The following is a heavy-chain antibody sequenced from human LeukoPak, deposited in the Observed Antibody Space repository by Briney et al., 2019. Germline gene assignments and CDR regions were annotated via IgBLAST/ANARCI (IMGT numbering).Heavy chain of an antibody. D-gene: IGHD6-13*01. Sequence: GGSLRLSCAASGFTFSSYSMNWVRQAPGKGLEWVSSISSSGSYIYYADSVKGRFTISRDNAKNSLYLQMNSLRAEDTAVYYCARLVRGAFDIWGQGTMVTVSS. CDR2: ISSSGSYI. CDR1: GFTFSSYS. J-gene: IGHJ3*02. CDR3: ARLVRGAFDI. V-gene: IGHV3-21*01.